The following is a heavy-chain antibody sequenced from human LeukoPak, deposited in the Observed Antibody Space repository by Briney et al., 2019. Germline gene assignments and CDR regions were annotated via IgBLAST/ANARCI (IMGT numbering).Heavy chain of an antibody. Sequence: GGSLRLSCAASGFTFSNYAMHWVRQAPGKGLEWVAVISFDGGDKYYADSVKGRFTISRDNSENTLYLQMNSLKPEDTALYYCARDLATKDNWTPLVGYWGQGTLVTVSS. CDR2: ISFDGGDK. J-gene: IGHJ4*02. CDR1: GFTFSNYA. V-gene: IGHV3-30-3*01. D-gene: IGHD1-1*01. CDR3: ARDLATKDNWTPLVGY.